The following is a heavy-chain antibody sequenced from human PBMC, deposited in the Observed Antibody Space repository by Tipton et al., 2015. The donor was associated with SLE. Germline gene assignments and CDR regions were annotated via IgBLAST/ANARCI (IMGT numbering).Heavy chain of an antibody. Sequence: TLSLTCIVSGGSITSNNHCWGWIRQPPGKGLEWIGTTYYSGSPHYNPSLRSRVTISLNTSKTQFSLRLSSVTAADTAVYYCARGGIQLWNWFDPWGQGTLVTVSS. D-gene: IGHD5-18*01. V-gene: IGHV4-39*07. CDR2: TYYSGSP. J-gene: IGHJ5*02. CDR1: GGSITSNNHC. CDR3: ARGGIQLWNWFDP.